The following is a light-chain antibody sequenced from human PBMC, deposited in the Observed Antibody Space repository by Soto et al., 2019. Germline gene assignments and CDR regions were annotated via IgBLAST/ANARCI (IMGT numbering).Light chain of an antibody. CDR2: GAS. V-gene: IGKV3-20*01. CDR3: QQYVSSLT. CDR1: QSVSSTY. J-gene: IGKJ5*01. Sequence: EIVLTQSPGTLSLSPGERATLSCRASQSVSSTYLAWYQQKPGQAPRPLIYGASSRATGIPDRFSGSGSGTDFTLTINKLEPEDFAVYYCQQYVSSLTFGQGTRLEI.